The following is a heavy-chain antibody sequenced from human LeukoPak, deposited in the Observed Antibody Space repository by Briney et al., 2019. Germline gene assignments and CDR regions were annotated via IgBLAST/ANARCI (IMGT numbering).Heavy chain of an antibody. Sequence: PSETLSLTCTVSGGSISSSSYYWGWIRQPPGKGLEWIGSIYYSGSTYYNPSLKSRVTMSVDTSKNQFSLKLSSVTAADTAVYYCARYCSSTTCSGRGAFDYWGQGTLVTVSS. V-gene: IGHV4-39*07. D-gene: IGHD2-2*01. CDR3: ARYCSSTTCSGRGAFDY. CDR2: IYYSGST. J-gene: IGHJ4*02. CDR1: GGSISSSSYY.